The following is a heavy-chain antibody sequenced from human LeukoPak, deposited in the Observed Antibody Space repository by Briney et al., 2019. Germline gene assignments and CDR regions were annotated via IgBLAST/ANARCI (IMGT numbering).Heavy chain of an antibody. J-gene: IGHJ4*02. CDR2: INPNSGGT. D-gene: IGHD1-26*01. Sequence: GASLKVSCKASGYTXTGYYMHWVRQAPGQGLEWMGWINPNSGGTNYAQKFQGRVTMTRDTSISTAYMELSRLRSDDTAVYYCASWEYSGSSQADYWGQGTLVTVSS. V-gene: IGHV1-2*02. CDR3: ASWEYSGSSQADY. CDR1: GYTXTGYY.